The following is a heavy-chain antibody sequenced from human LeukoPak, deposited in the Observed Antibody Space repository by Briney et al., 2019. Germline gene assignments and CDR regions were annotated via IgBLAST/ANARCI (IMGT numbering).Heavy chain of an antibody. V-gene: IGHV3-11*01. Sequence: GGSLRLSCAASGFTFSDYYMSWLRQAPGKGLEWVSYISSSGSTIYYADSVKGRFTISRDNAKNSLYLQMNSLRAEDTAVYYCARGLWQWLSNGDAFDIWGQGTMVTVSS. J-gene: IGHJ3*02. CDR1: GFTFSDYY. CDR3: ARGLWQWLSNGDAFDI. D-gene: IGHD3-22*01. CDR2: ISSSGSTI.